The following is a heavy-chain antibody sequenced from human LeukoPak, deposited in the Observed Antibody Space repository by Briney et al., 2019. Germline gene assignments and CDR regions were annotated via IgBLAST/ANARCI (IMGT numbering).Heavy chain of an antibody. CDR3: ARDASGSSIGLIDF. D-gene: IGHD1-26*01. J-gene: IGHJ4*02. CDR1: EFTLRSYS. Sequence: PGGSLRLSCAASEFTLRSYSMHWVRQAPGKGLEWVCYISTSSTYIYYADLVRGRFSISRDNAKNSLYLHMNSLKADDTAVYYCARDASGSSIGLIDFWGQGTLVTVSS. CDR2: ISTSSTYI. V-gene: IGHV3-21*01.